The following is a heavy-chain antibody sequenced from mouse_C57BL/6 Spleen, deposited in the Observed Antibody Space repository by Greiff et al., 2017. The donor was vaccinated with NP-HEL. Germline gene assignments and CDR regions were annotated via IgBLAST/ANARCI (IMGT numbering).Heavy chain of an antibody. CDR1: GYTFTSYW. J-gene: IGHJ2*01. Sequence: QVQLQQPGAELVRPGSSVKLSCKASGYTFTSYWMHWVKQRPIQGLEWIGNIDPSDSETHYNQKFKDKATLTVDKSSSTAYMQLSSLTSEDSAVYYCARRVDYYAFDYWGQGTTLTVSS. D-gene: IGHD1-1*01. CDR2: IDPSDSET. V-gene: IGHV1-52*01. CDR3: ARRVDYYAFDY.